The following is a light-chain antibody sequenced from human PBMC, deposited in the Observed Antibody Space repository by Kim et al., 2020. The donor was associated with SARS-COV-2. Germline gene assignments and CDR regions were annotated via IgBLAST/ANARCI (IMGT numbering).Light chain of an antibody. Sequence: QSITISCTGTSMYVGSYNYVSWYQQHPGKAPKLMIYAVSNRPSGVSNRFSGSKSGNTASLTISGLQAEDEADYYCSSYTRSSTNYVFGTGTKVTVL. V-gene: IGLV2-14*03. CDR3: SSYTRSSTNYV. CDR1: SMYVGSYNY. CDR2: AVS. J-gene: IGLJ1*01.